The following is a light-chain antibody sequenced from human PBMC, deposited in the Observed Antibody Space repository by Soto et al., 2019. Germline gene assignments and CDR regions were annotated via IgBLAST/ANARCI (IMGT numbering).Light chain of an antibody. CDR1: QSISSN. J-gene: IGKJ1*01. CDR3: QQYNDWPTWT. Sequence: EIVMTQSPATLSVSPGERATLSCRASQSISSNLAWYQQKPGQAPRLLISAASTRATGVPARFSGSGSGTEFTLPISSLQSEDCAAYYCQQYNDWPTWTFGLGTKVEIK. CDR2: AAS. V-gene: IGKV3-15*01.